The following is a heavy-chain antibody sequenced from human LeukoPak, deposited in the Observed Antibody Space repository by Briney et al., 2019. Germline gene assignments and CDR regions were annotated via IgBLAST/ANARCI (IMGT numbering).Heavy chain of an antibody. CDR1: AGSFSDYY. CDR2: INHSGST. J-gene: IGHJ3*02. CDR3: ARNSIQLWPKRYSAFDI. Sequence: SETLSLTCAVYAGSFSDYYWSWIRQPPGKGLEWIGEINHSGSTNYNPSLKSRVTISVDTSKNQLSLKLSSVTAADTAVYYCARNSIQLWPKRYSAFDIWGQGTMVTVSS. V-gene: IGHV4-34*01. D-gene: IGHD5-18*01.